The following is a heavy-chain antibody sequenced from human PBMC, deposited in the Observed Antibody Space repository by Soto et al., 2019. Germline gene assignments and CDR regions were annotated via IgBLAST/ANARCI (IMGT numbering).Heavy chain of an antibody. CDR1: GFTFSSYA. CDR2: ISYDGSNK. Sequence: QVQLVESGGGVVQPGRSLRLSCAASGFTFSSYAMHWVRQAPGKGLEWVAVISYDGSNKYYADSVKGRFTISRDNSKKTLYLQMNSRRAEDTAVYYCARDQYTVRGVIANLCDYWGQGTLVTVSS. CDR3: ARDQYTVRGVIANLCDY. V-gene: IGHV3-30-3*01. D-gene: IGHD3-10*01. J-gene: IGHJ4*02.